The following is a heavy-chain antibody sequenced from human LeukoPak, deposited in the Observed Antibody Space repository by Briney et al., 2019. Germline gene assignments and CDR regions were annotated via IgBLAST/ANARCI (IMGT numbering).Heavy chain of an antibody. Sequence: PGGSLRLSCAASGFTFSSYSMNWVRQAPGKGLEWVSSISSSSSYIYYADSVKGRFTISRDNAKNSLYLQMNSLRAEDTAVYYCARVGRGYSSSSEMVDYWGQGTLVTVSS. CDR1: GFTFSSYS. V-gene: IGHV3-21*04. CDR3: ARVGRGYSSSSEMVDY. D-gene: IGHD6-6*01. CDR2: ISSSSSYI. J-gene: IGHJ4*02.